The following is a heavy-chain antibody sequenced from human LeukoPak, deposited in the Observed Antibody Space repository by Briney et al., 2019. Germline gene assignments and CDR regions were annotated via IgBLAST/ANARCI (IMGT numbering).Heavy chain of an antibody. CDR3: ARGDYGGDYFDY. Sequence: PGGSLRLSCAVSGFTLSSYWMHWVRQAPGKGLLWVSRINGDGNTRTYADSVKGRFTISRDNARSTLYLQMNSLRAEDTAVYYCARGDYGGDYFDYWGQGTLVTVSS. V-gene: IGHV3-74*01. D-gene: IGHD4-23*01. CDR1: GFTLSSYW. J-gene: IGHJ4*02. CDR2: INGDGNTR.